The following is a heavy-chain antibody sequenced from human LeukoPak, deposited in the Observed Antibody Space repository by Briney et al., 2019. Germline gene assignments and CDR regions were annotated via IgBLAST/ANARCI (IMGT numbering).Heavy chain of an antibody. J-gene: IGHJ4*02. V-gene: IGHV3-23*01. CDR1: GFTFSSYA. CDR2: ISGSGGST. D-gene: IGHD6-19*01. Sequence: GGSLRLSCAASGFTFSSYAMNWVRQAPGKGLEWVSAISGSGGSTYYADSMKGRFTISGDNSKNTLYLQMNSLRAEDTAVYYCAKGKDDSSGWYFFYWGQGTLVTVSS. CDR3: AKGKDDSSGWYFFY.